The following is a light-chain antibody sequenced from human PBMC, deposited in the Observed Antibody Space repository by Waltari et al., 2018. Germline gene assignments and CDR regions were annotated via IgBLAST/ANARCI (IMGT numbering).Light chain of an antibody. CDR1: QSLVHSDGTTY. J-gene: IGKJ1*01. CDR2: KIS. V-gene: IGKV2-24*01. Sequence: DIVMTQTPLSSPFTLGPPASISCRASQSLVHSDGTTYLSWLHQRPGQPPRLLLYKISNRFSGVPDRFSGSGAGTDFTLKISRVEAEDVGTYYRMQATQLPWTFGQGTKVEIK. CDR3: MQATQLPWT.